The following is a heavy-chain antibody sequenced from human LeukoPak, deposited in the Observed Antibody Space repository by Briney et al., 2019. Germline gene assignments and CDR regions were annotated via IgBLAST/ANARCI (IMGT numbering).Heavy chain of an antibody. J-gene: IGHJ6*03. CDR2: ISSSGSTI. CDR3: AKGAEEGVVITSVYYYYMDV. Sequence: PGGSLRLSCEASGFAFSNYEMNWVRQAPGKGLEWVSYISSSGSTIYYADSVKGRFTISRDNAKNSLYLQMNSLRAEDTAVYYCAKGAEEGVVITSVYYYYMDVWGKGTTVTISS. V-gene: IGHV3-48*03. D-gene: IGHD3-22*01. CDR1: GFAFSNYE.